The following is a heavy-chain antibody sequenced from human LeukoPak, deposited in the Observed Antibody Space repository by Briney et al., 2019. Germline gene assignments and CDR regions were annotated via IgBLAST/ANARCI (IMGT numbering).Heavy chain of an antibody. D-gene: IGHD6-19*01. V-gene: IGHV3-23*01. CDR3: AKRYSSGPIDY. Sequence: PGGSLRLSCAASGFTFSSYAMSWVRQAPGKGLEWVSVIGAGGASTYYADSVKGRFTISRDNSKNTLHLQMNSLRAEDTAVYYCAKRYSSGPIDYWSQGTLVTVSS. CDR1: GFTFSSYA. J-gene: IGHJ4*02. CDR2: IGAGGAST.